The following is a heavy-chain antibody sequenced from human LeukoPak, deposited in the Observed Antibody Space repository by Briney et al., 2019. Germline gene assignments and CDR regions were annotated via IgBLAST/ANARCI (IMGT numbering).Heavy chain of an antibody. Sequence: GASVKVSCKASGYTFTSYDINWVRQATGQGLEWMGWMNPNSGNTNYAQKLQGRVTMTTDTSTSTAYMELRSLRSDDTAVYYCARDSGSYSGWFDPWGQGTLVTVSS. CDR1: GYTFTSYD. J-gene: IGHJ5*02. V-gene: IGHV1-18*01. D-gene: IGHD1-26*01. CDR3: ARDSGSYSGWFDP. CDR2: MNPNSGNT.